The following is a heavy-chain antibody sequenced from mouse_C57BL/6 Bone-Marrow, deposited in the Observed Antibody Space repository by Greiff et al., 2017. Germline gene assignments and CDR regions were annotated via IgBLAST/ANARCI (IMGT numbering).Heavy chain of an antibody. CDR2: ISDGGSYT. CDR3: AKEGGAYYYGSSYPFAY. J-gene: IGHJ3*01. V-gene: IGHV5-4*01. D-gene: IGHD1-1*01. CDR1: GFTFSSYA. Sequence: DVMLVESGGGLVKPGGSLKLSCAASGFTFSSYAMSWVRQTPEKRLEWVATISDGGSYTYYPDNVKGRFTIYRDTAKNNLYLQMSHLKSEDTAMYYCAKEGGAYYYGSSYPFAYWGQGTLVTVSA.